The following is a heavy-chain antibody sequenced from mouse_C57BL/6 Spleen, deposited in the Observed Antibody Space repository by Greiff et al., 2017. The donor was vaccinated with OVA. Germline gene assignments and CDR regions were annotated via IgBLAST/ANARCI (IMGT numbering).Heavy chain of an antibody. Sequence: VQLQQSGPELVKPGALVKISCKASGYAFSSSWMNWVKQRPGKGLEWIGRIYPGDGDTNYNGKFKGKATLTADKSSSTAYMQLSSLTSEDSAVYFCARWWYPYYAMDYWGQGTSVTFSS. J-gene: IGHJ4*01. CDR1: GYAFSSSW. CDR3: ARWWYPYYAMDY. D-gene: IGHD1-1*02. CDR2: IYPGDGDT. V-gene: IGHV1-82*01.